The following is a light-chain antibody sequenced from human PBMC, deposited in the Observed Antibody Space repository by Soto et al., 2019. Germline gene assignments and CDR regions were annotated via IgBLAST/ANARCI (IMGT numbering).Light chain of an antibody. CDR1: GSNIGSNP. J-gene: IGLJ2*01. Sequence: QSVLTQQPSTSGNPGQWVTISCSGSGSNIGSNPVHWYQQIPGTAPTLLICTNTQPTSGVSDPFSGSKSDTSASLVISGLQYEDEADYYCAPWTNGQTGVVFGGGTKL. V-gene: IGLV1-44*01. CDR2: TNT. CDR3: APWTNGQTGVV.